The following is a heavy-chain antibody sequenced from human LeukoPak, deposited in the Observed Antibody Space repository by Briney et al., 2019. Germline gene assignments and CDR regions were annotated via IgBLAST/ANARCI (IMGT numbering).Heavy chain of an antibody. J-gene: IGHJ4*02. Sequence: SETLSLTCAVYGGSFSGYYWSWIRQPPGKGLEWIGEINHSGSTNYNPSLKSRVTTSVDTSKNQFSLKLSSVTAADTAVYYCARKGYCSSTSCYYFDYWGQGTLVTVSS. CDR2: INHSGST. D-gene: IGHD2-2*01. CDR1: GGSFSGYY. V-gene: IGHV4-34*01. CDR3: ARKGYCSSTSCYYFDY.